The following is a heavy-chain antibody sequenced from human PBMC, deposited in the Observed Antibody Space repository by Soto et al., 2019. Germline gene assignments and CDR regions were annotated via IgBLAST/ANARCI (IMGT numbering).Heavy chain of an antibody. D-gene: IGHD3-22*01. CDR2: IKGEADGGTT. CDR3: TTGLSNGYYNFDY. J-gene: IGHJ4*02. Sequence: GGSLRLACAASGFTFSNAWMSWVRQAPGKGLEWVGRIKGEADGGTTDYAGPVKGRITISRDHSKDTLYLHMNSLKTEDTAVYYCTTGLSNGYYNFDYWGQGT. V-gene: IGHV3-15*01. CDR1: GFTFSNAW.